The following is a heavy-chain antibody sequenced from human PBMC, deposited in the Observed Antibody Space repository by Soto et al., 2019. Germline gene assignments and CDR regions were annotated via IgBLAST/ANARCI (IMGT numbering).Heavy chain of an antibody. CDR1: GGSISSSSYY. D-gene: IGHD3-22*01. V-gene: IGHV4-39*01. J-gene: IGHJ4*02. CDR3: ARLGGYYQAFDQ. Sequence: SETLSLTCTVSGGSISSSSYYWGWIRQPPGKGLEWIGSIYYSGSTYYNPSLKSRVTISVDTSKNQFSLKLSSVTAADTAVYYCARLGGYYQAFDQWGQGSLVTVS. CDR2: IYYSGST.